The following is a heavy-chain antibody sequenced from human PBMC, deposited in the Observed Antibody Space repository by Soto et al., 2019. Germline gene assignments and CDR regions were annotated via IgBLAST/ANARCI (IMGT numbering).Heavy chain of an antibody. J-gene: IGHJ4*02. Sequence: ASVKVSCKASGGTFSSYAISWVRQAPGQGLEWMGGMNPNSGNTGYAQKFQGRVTMTRNTSISTAYMELSSLRSEDTAVYYCARDYSSSWYKYYFDYWGQGTLVTVSS. CDR1: GGTFSSYA. D-gene: IGHD6-13*01. V-gene: IGHV1-8*02. CDR2: MNPNSGNT. CDR3: ARDYSSSWYKYYFDY.